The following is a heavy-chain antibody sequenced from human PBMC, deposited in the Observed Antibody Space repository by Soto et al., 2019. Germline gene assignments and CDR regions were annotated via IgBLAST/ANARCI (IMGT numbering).Heavy chain of an antibody. CDR3: AKQFSGWSYYFDY. V-gene: IGHV3-30-3*02. J-gene: IGHJ4*02. CDR1: GFTFSTNA. Sequence: QVQLVESGGGVVQPGRSLRLSCAASGFTFSTNAMHWVRQAPGKGQEWVVVITYEGGSKYYADSVKGRFTISRDNAKNTLYLEMHSRRGDATAVYYCAKQFSGWSYYFDYWGQGTLVTVSS. CDR2: ITYEGGSK. D-gene: IGHD6-19*01.